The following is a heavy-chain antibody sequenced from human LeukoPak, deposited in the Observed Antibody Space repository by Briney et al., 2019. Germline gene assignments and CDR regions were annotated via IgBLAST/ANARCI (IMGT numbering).Heavy chain of an antibody. Sequence: GGSLRLSCAASGFTFSYFGLHWVRQSPGKGLEWVALISYDGSNKYYADSVKGRFTISRDNSKNTLYLQMHSLRAEDTAVYYCARSRAYTSDWYGADYYYGMDVWGQGTTVTVSS. CDR2: ISYDGSNK. D-gene: IGHD6-19*01. CDR3: ARSRAYTSDWYGADYYYGMDV. CDR1: GFTFSYFG. V-gene: IGHV3-30*03. J-gene: IGHJ6*02.